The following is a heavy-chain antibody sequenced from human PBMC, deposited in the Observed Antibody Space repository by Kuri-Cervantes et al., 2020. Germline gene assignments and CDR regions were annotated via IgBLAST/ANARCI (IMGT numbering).Heavy chain of an antibody. D-gene: IGHD1-1*01. CDR2: IFHSGST. CDR3: ATRAYPDYYMDV. CDR1: GGSISSYY. V-gene: IGHV4-59*01. Sequence: SETLSLTCTVSGGSISSYYWSWIRQPPGKGLEWIGEIFHSGSTNYNPSLKSRVTISVDTSKNQFSLKLSSVTAADTAVYYCATRAYPDYYMDVWGKGTTVTVSS. J-gene: IGHJ6*03.